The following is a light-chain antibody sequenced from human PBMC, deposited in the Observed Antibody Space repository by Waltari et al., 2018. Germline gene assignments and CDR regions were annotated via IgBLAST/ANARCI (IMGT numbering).Light chain of an antibody. CDR2: YDS. V-gene: IGLV3-21*01. CDR1: NIGIKS. CDR3: QVWDSSSDHWV. J-gene: IGLJ3*02. Sequence: SYALTQPPSVSVAPGQTATITCGGDNIGIKSVHWYRQKPGQAPELVISYDSDRPSGTPERFSGSNSGNTATLTISRVEAGEEADYYCQVWDSSSDHWVFSGGTKLTVL.